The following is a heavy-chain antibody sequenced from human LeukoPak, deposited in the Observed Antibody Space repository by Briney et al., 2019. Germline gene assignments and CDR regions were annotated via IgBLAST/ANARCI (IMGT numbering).Heavy chain of an antibody. Sequence: GGSLRLSCAVSGFTFSSYWMHWVRQAPGKGLVWVSRIDRDGSRINYADSVKGRFTISRDNGKNTLFLQMNSLRAEDAAVYYCVRGNDYGGPHYWGQGTLVTVSS. V-gene: IGHV3-74*01. CDR3: VRGNDYGGPHY. D-gene: IGHD4-23*01. CDR2: IDRDGSRI. CDR1: GFTFSSYW. J-gene: IGHJ4*02.